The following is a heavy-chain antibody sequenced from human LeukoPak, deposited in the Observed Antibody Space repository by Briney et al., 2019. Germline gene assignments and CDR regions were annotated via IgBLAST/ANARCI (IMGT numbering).Heavy chain of an antibody. CDR1: GYTFTSYA. D-gene: IGHD3-10*01. CDR2: INAGNGNT. CDR3: ARGALGFVDLSPYYFDY. V-gene: IGHV1-3*03. Sequence: ASVKVSCKASGYTFTSYAMHWVRQAPGQRLEWMGWINAGNGNTKYSQEFQGRVTITGDTSASTAYMELSSLRSEDMAVYYCARGALGFVDLSPYYFDYWGQGTLVTVSS. J-gene: IGHJ4*02.